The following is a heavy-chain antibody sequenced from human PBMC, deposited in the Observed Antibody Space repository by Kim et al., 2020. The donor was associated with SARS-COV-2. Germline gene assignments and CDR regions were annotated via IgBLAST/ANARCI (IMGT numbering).Heavy chain of an antibody. CDR3: ARRQQPPNYGMDV. D-gene: IGHD6-13*01. Sequence: YADSGQGRFTISRDNAKNSLYRQMNSLRAEGTAVYYCARRQQPPNYGMDVWGQGTTVTVSS. J-gene: IGHJ6*02. V-gene: IGHV3-11*03.